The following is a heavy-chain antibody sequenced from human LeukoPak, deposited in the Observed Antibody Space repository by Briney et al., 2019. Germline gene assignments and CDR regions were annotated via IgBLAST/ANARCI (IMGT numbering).Heavy chain of an antibody. CDR1: GFTVSSDY. Sequence: GGSLTLSCAASGFTVSSDYLAWVRQAPGKGLEWISVIYGGGSTYHADSVKGRFTISRDSSKDVLYLHMHYLAVEDTAVYYCARLLPASRHYFDYWGQGTLVTVSS. V-gene: IGHV3-53*01. D-gene: IGHD2-15*01. CDR2: IYGGGST. CDR3: ARLLPASRHYFDY. J-gene: IGHJ4*02.